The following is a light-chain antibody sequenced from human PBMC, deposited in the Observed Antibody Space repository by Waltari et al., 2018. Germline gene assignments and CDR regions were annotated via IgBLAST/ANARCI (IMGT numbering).Light chain of an antibody. Sequence: QSALTQPRSVSGSPGQSVTISCTGTSSDVGGYNYVSWYQQHPGKAPKLMIYDVSKRPSWVPNRFSCSKSGNTASLTISGLQAEDEADYYCCSYAGSYTFYVFGTGTKVTVL. J-gene: IGLJ1*01. V-gene: IGLV2-11*01. CDR1: SSDVGGYNY. CDR3: CSYAGSYTFYV. CDR2: DVS.